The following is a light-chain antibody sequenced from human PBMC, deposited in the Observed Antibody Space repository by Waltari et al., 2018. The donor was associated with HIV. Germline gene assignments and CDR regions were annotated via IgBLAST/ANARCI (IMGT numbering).Light chain of an antibody. CDR1: DLNDYES. CDR3: TSYISSSAPV. Sequence: QSALTQPASVSGSPGQSITISCDLNDYESVSWYQRHPGTAPKFIIYEVSNRPSGLSNRFSGSKSGNTATLTISGLQPEDEADYFCTSYISSSAPVFGRGTKVTVL. V-gene: IGLV2-14*01. CDR2: EVS. J-gene: IGLJ6*01.